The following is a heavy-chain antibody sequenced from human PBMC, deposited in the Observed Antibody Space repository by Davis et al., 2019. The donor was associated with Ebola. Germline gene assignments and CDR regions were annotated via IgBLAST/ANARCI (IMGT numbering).Heavy chain of an antibody. Sequence: GESLKISCAASGFTFSSYAMHWVRQAPGKGLEWVALIWYDGSIKYYADSVKGRFIISRDNSKNTLDVQMNSLRAEDTAVYYCAREGAALGTGGMDVWGQGTTVTVSS. V-gene: IGHV3-33*01. J-gene: IGHJ6*02. D-gene: IGHD6-13*01. CDR3: AREGAALGTGGMDV. CDR1: GFTFSSYA. CDR2: IWYDGSIK.